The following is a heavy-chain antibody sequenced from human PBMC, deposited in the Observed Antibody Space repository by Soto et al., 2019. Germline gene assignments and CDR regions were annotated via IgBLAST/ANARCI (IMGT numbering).Heavy chain of an antibody. CDR2: IYYSGNT. Sequence: SETLSLTCTVSGGSISSGYYYWSWIRQPPGKGLEWIGNIYYSGNTYYNPSLKSRLIISIDTSKNQFSLKVGSVTAADTAVYYCARDVVVVAATVYRNNWFDPWGQGTLVTVSS. V-gene: IGHV4-30-4*01. D-gene: IGHD2-15*01. CDR1: GGSISSGYYY. CDR3: ARDVVVVAATVYRNNWFDP. J-gene: IGHJ5*02.